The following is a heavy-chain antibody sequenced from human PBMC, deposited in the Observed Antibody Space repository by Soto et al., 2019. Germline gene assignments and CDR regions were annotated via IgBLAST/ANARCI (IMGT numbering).Heavy chain of an antibody. J-gene: IGHJ4*02. CDR1: AFSLSTSGVG. CDR3: ARLVAAGITYYFDS. CDR2: IYWDDDK. D-gene: IGHD2-21*01. Sequence: QITLKESGPPLVKPTQTLTLTCTFSAFSLSTSGVGVGWIRQPPGKALEWLTFIYWDDDKRYTTSLKSRLTITRDHSNNPVVLTMANMYPVYTATYYCARLVAAGITYYFDSWGQGTLVTVSS. V-gene: IGHV2-5*02.